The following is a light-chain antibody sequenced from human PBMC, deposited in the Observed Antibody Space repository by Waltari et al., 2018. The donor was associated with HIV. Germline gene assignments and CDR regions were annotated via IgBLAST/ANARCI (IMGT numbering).Light chain of an antibody. J-gene: IGLJ1*01. Sequence: QSALTQPASVSGSPGQSITISCTGTSSDIGGFTYVAWYQQYPGKAPKLIIYEVSNRPSGVSNRFSGSKSANTASLTISGLQAEDEADYYCSPYTTNTYVFGTGTKVTVL. CDR1: SSDIGGFTY. CDR3: SPYTTNTYV. V-gene: IGLV2-14*01. CDR2: EVS.